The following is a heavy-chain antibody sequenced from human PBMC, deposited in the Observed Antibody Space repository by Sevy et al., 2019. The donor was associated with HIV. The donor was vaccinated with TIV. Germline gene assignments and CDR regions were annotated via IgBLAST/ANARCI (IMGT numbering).Heavy chain of an antibody. D-gene: IGHD3-22*01. CDR3: ARRGFDSSGYPQYYFDY. Sequence: GESLKISCQASGYDFKNYWIGWVRHVPGGGLEWMGIVFPGDSDTRYSPSFQGQVTISADKSISTAYLQWSSLQASDTAMYFCARRGFDSSGYPQYYFDYWGQGTLVTVSS. V-gene: IGHV5-51*01. CDR2: VFPGDSDT. CDR1: GYDFKNYW. J-gene: IGHJ4*02.